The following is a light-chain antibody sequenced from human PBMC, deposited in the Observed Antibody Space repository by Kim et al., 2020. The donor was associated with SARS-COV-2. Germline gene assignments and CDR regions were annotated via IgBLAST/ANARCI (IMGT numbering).Light chain of an antibody. CDR3: QTWGTGILV. Sequence: ASVKLTRTPSSGDRRCGIAWHQPQPEEGPREFMKPNSDGRHSKGDGIPDRFSGSSSGAERYLTISSLQSEDEADYYCQTWGTGILVFGGGTKLTVL. V-gene: IGLV4-69*01. J-gene: IGLJ3*02. CDR1: SGDRRCG. CDR2: PNSDGRH.